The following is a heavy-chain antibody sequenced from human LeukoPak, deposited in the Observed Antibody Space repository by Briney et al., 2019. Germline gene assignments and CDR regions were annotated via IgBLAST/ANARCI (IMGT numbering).Heavy chain of an antibody. V-gene: IGHV3-30*02. D-gene: IGHD2-2*01. Sequence: GGSLRLSCAASGFTFSAYGMHWVRQAPGKGLEWVAFIRYDGSNKYYADSVRGRFTISRDNSKNTLYLQMYSLRAEDTAVYYCAKDESVYCSSTSCYELRYWGQGTLVTVSS. CDR3: AKDESVYCSSTSCYELRY. CDR2: IRYDGSNK. CDR1: GFTFSAYG. J-gene: IGHJ4*02.